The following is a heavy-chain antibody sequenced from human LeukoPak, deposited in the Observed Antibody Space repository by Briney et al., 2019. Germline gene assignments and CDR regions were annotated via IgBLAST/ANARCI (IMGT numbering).Heavy chain of an antibody. CDR2: IWYDGSNQ. CDR3: ATDRNGGKYYDY. CDR1: GLNFRNYG. J-gene: IGHJ4*02. Sequence: GGSLRLSCAASGLNFRNYGMHWVRQAPGKGLEWVAVIWYDGSNQCYVDSVKGRFTVSKDNAKNMLYLQMNSLRAEDTAVYYCATDRNGGKYYDYWGQGTLVTVSS. V-gene: IGHV3-33*01. D-gene: IGHD1-26*01.